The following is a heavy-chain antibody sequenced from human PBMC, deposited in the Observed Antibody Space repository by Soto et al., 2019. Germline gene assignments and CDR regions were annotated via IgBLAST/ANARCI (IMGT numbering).Heavy chain of an antibody. CDR3: ARGAMANFDY. CDR1: GGTFGSQG. D-gene: IGHD5-18*01. J-gene: IGHJ4*02. Sequence: VASVKVSCKASGGTFGSQGIAWVRQAPGQGLEWMGGFIAMLGTPTYAKKVQGRATISADESLTSSYLELRGLRSEDTGVYFCARGAMANFDYWGQGTVVTVSS. V-gene: IGHV1-69*13. CDR2: FIAMLGTP.